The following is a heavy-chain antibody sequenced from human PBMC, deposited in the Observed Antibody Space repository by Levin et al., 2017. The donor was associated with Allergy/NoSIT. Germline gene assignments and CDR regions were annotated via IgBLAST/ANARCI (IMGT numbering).Heavy chain of an antibody. J-gene: IGHJ3*02. D-gene: IGHD3-10*01. CDR1: GVSISSSTHY. V-gene: IGHV4-39*07. CDR3: AILRDVSMVRGVIIPSDAFAI. CDR2: IYYSGNT. Sequence: PGGSLRLSCTVSGVSISSSTHYWGWIRQPPGTGLEWIGTIYYSGNTYYNPSLKSRVTISVDTSKNQFSLKLSSVTAADTAVYYCAILRDVSMVRGVIIPSDAFAIWGQGTMVIVSS.